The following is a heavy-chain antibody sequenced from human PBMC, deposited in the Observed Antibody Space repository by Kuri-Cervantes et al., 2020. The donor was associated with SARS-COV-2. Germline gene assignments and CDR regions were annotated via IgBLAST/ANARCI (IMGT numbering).Heavy chain of an antibody. D-gene: IGHD6-6*01. CDR1: GFTFDDYA. Sequence: GGSLRLSCAASGFTFDDYAMHWVRQAPGKGLEWVSGISWNSGSIGYVDSVKGRFTISRDNAKNSLYLQMNSLRAEDTAVYYCARDPRYSSSWLDYWGQGTLVTVSS. V-gene: IGHV3-9*01. CDR3: ARDPRYSSSWLDY. J-gene: IGHJ4*02. CDR2: ISWNSGSI.